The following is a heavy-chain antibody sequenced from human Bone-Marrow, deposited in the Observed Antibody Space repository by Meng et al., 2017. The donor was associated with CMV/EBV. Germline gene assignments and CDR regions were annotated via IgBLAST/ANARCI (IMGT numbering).Heavy chain of an antibody. J-gene: IGHJ6*02. Sequence: GGSLRLSCAASGFTFRSYYLNWVRQPPGKGLEWVSFISSTSYTYYADSVKGRFTISRDNTKNSLYLQMNSLRAEDTAVYYCAGDLTLWGSSNKGRIRAGMDVWGQGTTVTVAS. CDR3: AGDLTLWGSSNKGRIRAGMDV. CDR2: ISSTSYT. D-gene: IGHD6-13*01. CDR1: GFTFRSYY. V-gene: IGHV3-21*01.